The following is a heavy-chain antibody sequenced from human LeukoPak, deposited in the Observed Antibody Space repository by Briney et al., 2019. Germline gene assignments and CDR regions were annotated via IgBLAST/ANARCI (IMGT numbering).Heavy chain of an antibody. CDR1: GYTFTSYG. V-gene: IGHV1-18*01. Sequence: ASVTVSCTASGYTFTSYGISWVRQAPGQGLEWMGWISAYNGNTNYAQKLQGRVTMTTDTSTSTAYMELRSLRSDDTAVYYCARVGDIYDSSGYYFDYWGQGTLVTVSS. CDR2: ISAYNGNT. J-gene: IGHJ4*02. CDR3: ARVGDIYDSSGYYFDY. D-gene: IGHD3-22*01.